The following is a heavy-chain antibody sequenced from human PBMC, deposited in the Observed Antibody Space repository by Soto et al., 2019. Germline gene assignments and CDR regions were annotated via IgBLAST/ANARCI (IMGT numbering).Heavy chain of an antibody. CDR3: ARHGGGHIVVVTGDAFDI. Sequence: PGESLKISCNGSGYSFTIYCISLVLQMPGKGLEWMGRIDPSDSYTNYSPSFQGHVTISADKSISTAYLQWSSLKASDTAMYYCARHGGGHIVVVTGDAFDIWGQGTMVTVSS. J-gene: IGHJ3*02. CDR1: GYSFTIYC. V-gene: IGHV5-10-1*01. CDR2: IDPSDSYT. D-gene: IGHD2-21*02.